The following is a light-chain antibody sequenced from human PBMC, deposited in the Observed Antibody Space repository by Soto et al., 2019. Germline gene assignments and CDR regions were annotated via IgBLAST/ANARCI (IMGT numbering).Light chain of an antibody. V-gene: IGLV2-14*01. J-gene: IGLJ1*01. Sequence: QSVLTQPASVSGSPGQSITISCTGTSSDVGGYNYVSWCQQHPGKAPKLMIYDVSNRPSGVSNRFSGSKPGNTASLTISGLQAEDEADYYCSSYTSSSTLLFGTGTKVTVL. CDR2: DVS. CDR1: SSDVGGYNY. CDR3: SSYTSSSTLL.